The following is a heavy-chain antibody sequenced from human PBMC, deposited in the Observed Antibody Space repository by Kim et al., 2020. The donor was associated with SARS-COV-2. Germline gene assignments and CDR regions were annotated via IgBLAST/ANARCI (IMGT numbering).Heavy chain of an antibody. CDR2: IYYSGST. J-gene: IGHJ4*02. D-gene: IGHD6-19*01. CDR3: ARGALSSGWYDWTYYFDY. Sequence: SETLSLTCTVSGGSISSGGYYWSWIRQHPGKGLEWIGYIYYSGSTYYNPSLKSRVTISVDTSKNQFSLKLSSVTAADTAVYYCARGALSSGWYDWTYYFDYWGQGTLVTVSS. V-gene: IGHV4-31*03. CDR1: GGSISSGGYY.